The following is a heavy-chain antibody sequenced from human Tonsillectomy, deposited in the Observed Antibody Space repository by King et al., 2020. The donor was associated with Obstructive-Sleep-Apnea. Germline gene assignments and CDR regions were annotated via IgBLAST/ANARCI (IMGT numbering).Heavy chain of an antibody. J-gene: IGHJ4*02. V-gene: IGHV3-23*04. CDR1: GFSFRNYA. D-gene: IGHD2-2*01. CDR3: AKERGYCSSAGCSPYDY. CDR2: LSASGGST. Sequence: VQLVESGGDLVQPGGSLRLSCAASGFSFRNYAMSWVRQAPGKGLEWVSALSASGGSTYYADSVKGRFTISRDNSKNTLYLQMNSLGAGDTAVYYCAKERGYCSSAGCSPYDYWGQGTLVTVSS.